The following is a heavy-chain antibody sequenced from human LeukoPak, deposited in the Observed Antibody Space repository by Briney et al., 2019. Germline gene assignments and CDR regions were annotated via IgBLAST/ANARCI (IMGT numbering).Heavy chain of an antibody. V-gene: IGHV4-34*08. J-gene: IGHJ2*01. CDR2: INHSGST. Sequence: LRLSCAASGFTFSSYGMHWVRQAPGKGLEWIGEINHSGSTNYNPSLKSRVTISVDTSKNQFSLKLSSVTAADTAVYYCATKVGSGWYRNWYFDLWGRGTLVTVSS. D-gene: IGHD6-19*01. CDR1: GFTFSSYG. CDR3: ATKVGSGWYRNWYFDL.